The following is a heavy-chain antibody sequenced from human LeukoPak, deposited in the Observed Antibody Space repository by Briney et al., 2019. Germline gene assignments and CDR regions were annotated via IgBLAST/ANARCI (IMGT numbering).Heavy chain of an antibody. D-gene: IGHD2-21*01. Sequence: SVKVSCKASGGTFSSYAISWVRQAPGQGLEWMGGIIPIFGTANYAQKFQGRVAITADESTSTAYMELSSLRSEDTAVYYCARARVCGGDCYDWFDPWGQGTLVTVSS. J-gene: IGHJ5*02. CDR3: ARARVCGGDCYDWFDP. CDR1: GGTFSSYA. V-gene: IGHV1-69*01. CDR2: IIPIFGTA.